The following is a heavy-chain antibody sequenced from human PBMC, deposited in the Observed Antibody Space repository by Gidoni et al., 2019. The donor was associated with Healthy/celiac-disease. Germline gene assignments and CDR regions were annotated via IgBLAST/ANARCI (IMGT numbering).Heavy chain of an antibody. CDR2: IYYSGST. J-gene: IGHJ3*02. V-gene: IGHV4-30-4*01. D-gene: IGHD2-15*01. CDR1: GGSISSGDYY. Sequence: QVQLQESGPGLVKPSQTLSLTCTVSGGSISSGDYYWRWIRQPPGKGLEWLGYIYYSGSTYYNPSLKSRVTISVDTSKNQFSLKLSSVTAADTAVYYCARDLGSGGCYCSGGSCSQDAFDIWGQGTMVTVSS. CDR3: ARDLGSGGCYCSGGSCSQDAFDI.